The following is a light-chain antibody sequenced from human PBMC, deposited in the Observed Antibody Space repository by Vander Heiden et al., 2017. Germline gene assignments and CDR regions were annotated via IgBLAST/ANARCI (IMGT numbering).Light chain of an antibody. CDR3: LQYDRTPWT. Sequence: DIVMTQSPDSLAVSLGERATINCKSSQSVLYSSNNKNYLAWYQQKPGQPPKLLIYWASTRESGVPDRFSGRGSGTDFTLTISSLQAEDVAVYYCLQYDRTPWTFGPGTKVEIK. J-gene: IGKJ1*01. V-gene: IGKV4-1*01. CDR1: QSVLYSSNNKNY. CDR2: WAS.